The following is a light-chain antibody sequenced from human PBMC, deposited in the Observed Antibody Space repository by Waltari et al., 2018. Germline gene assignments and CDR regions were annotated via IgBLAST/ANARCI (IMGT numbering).Light chain of an antibody. CDR3: SSYRDSKTLLYV. J-gene: IGLJ1*01. CDR1: SSDGGGYNY. Sequence: QSALTQPASVSGSPGQSITISCTGTSSDGGGYNYVSWYQQYPGKAPKLIIYEVTNRPSGVSNRFSGSKSGNTASLTISGLQSEDEADYFCSSYRDSKTLLYVFGTGTTVTVL. CDR2: EVT. V-gene: IGLV2-14*01.